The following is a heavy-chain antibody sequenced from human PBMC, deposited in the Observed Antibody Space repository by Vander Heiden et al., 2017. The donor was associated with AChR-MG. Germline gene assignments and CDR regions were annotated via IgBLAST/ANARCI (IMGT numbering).Heavy chain of an antibody. CDR3: ARDLGDGEGFDY. J-gene: IGHJ4*02. CDR2: ISSSSSYI. CDR1: GFTFSSYS. V-gene: IGHV3-21*01. D-gene: IGHD3-10*01. Sequence: CAASGFTFSSYSMNWVRQAAGKGLEWVSSISSSSSYIYYADAVKGRFTISRDNAKNTLYLQMSSLRAEDTAVYCCARDLGDGEGFDYWGQGTLVTVSS.